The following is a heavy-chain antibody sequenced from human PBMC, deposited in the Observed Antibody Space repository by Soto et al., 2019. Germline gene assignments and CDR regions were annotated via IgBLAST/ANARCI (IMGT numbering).Heavy chain of an antibody. CDR3: ARQWSDCSSTSCPPYYYYYYMDV. D-gene: IGHD2-2*01. CDR1: GGSISSYY. CDR2: IYYSGST. J-gene: IGHJ6*03. V-gene: IGHV4-59*08. Sequence: SETLSLTCTVSGGSISSYYWSWIRQPPGKGLEWIGYIYYSGSTNYNPSLKSRVTISVDTSKNQFSLKLSSVTAADTAVYYCARQWSDCSSTSCPPYYYYYYMDVWGKGTTVTVSS.